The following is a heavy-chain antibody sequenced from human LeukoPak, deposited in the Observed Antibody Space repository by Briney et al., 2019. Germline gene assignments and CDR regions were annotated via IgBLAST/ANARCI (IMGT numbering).Heavy chain of an antibody. CDR3: VRDRRGGNNWAYHFDS. CDR2: MSYDGTSE. V-gene: IGHV3-30-3*01. D-gene: IGHD5-24*01. CDR1: GFTFSTHA. Sequence: GGSLRLSCADSGFTFSTHAMHWVRQAPGKGLDWVAVMSYDGTSEYYADSVRGRFTISRDHSNDMLYLQMDSLRDEDTALYLCVRDRRGGNNWAYHFDSWGQGTLVTVSS. J-gene: IGHJ4*02.